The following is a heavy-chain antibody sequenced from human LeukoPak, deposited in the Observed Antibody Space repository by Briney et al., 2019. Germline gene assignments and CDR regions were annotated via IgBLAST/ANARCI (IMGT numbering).Heavy chain of an antibody. D-gene: IGHD6-19*01. CDR2: IRNKANNYAT. Sequence: GGSLRLSCATPGFTLSDYTMHWVRQASGKGLEWVARIRNKANNYATEYGASVKGRFTISRDDAKNTAYLQMNSLKTEDTAMYYCSAGPSGWTEFFRHWGQGTLVTVSS. V-gene: IGHV3-73*01. CDR3: SAGPSGWTEFFRH. J-gene: IGHJ1*01. CDR1: GFTLSDYT.